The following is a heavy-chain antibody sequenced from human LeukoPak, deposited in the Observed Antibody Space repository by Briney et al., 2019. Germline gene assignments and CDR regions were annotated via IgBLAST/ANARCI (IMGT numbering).Heavy chain of an antibody. CDR2: ISPSGAST. CDR3: AREGALYYDILTGYYMPSYFDY. D-gene: IGHD3-9*01. Sequence: GASVKVSCKASGYTFTRYYMHWVRQAPGQGLEWMGIISPSGASTSYAQKFQGRVTMTRDTSTSTVYMELSSLRSEDTAVYYCAREGALYYDILTGYYMPSYFDYWGQGTLVTVSS. V-gene: IGHV1-46*01. J-gene: IGHJ4*02. CDR1: GYTFTRYY.